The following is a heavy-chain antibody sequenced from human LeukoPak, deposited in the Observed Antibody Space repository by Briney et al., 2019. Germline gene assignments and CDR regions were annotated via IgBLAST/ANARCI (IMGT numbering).Heavy chain of an antibody. J-gene: IGHJ4*02. V-gene: IGHV3-23*01. Sequence: GGSLRLSCAASGFTFSSYAMSWVRQAPGKGLEWVSAISGSGGSTYHADSVRGRFTISRDNSKNTLYLQMNSLRAEDTAVYYCAKDLKEAHLFGFNCFDYWGQGTLVTVSS. CDR3: AKDLKEAHLFGFNCFDY. D-gene: IGHD3-10*01. CDR2: ISGSGGST. CDR1: GFTFSSYA.